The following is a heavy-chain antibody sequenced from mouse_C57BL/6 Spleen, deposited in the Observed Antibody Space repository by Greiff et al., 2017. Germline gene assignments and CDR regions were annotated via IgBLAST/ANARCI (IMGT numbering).Heavy chain of an antibody. V-gene: IGHV1-55*01. J-gene: IGHJ1*03. CDR3: AREGFYYGNYDWYFDV. CDR2: IYPGSGST. CDR1: GYTFTSYW. D-gene: IGHD2-1*01. Sequence: QVQLQQPGAELVKPGASVKMSCKASGYTFTSYWITWVKQRPGQGLEWIGDIYPGSGSTNYNEKFKSKATLTVDTSSSTAYMQLSSLTSEDSAVYYCAREGFYYGNYDWYFDVWGTGTTVTVSS.